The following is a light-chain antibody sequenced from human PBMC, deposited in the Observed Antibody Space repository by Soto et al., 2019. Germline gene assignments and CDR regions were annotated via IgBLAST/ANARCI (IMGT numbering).Light chain of an antibody. Sequence: NFMLTQPHSVSESPGKTVTISCTGSSGSIASNYVQRYQQRPGSAPTTVIYEDNKRPSGVPDRFSGSVDTSSNSASLIISGLKTEDEADYYCQSHDTTNVVFGRGTKLTVL. CDR3: QSHDTTNVV. CDR2: EDN. J-gene: IGLJ3*02. V-gene: IGLV6-57*02. CDR1: SGSIASNY.